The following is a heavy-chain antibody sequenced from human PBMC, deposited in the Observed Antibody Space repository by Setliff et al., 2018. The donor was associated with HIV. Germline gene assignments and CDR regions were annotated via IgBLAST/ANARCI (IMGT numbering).Heavy chain of an antibody. CDR3: AREYRHDSSSWFTGYFDL. Sequence: ASVKVSCKASGYTFTSYYMHWVRQAPGQGLEWMGIINPSGGSTSYAQKFQGRVTITADKSTSTAYMELSSLRSEDTAVYYCAREYRHDSSSWFTGYFDLWGRGTLVTVSS. D-gene: IGHD6-13*01. J-gene: IGHJ2*01. V-gene: IGHV1-46*01. CDR2: INPSGGST. CDR1: GYTFTSYY.